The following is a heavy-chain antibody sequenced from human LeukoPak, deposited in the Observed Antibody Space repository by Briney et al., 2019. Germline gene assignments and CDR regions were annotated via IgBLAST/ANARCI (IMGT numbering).Heavy chain of an antibody. CDR1: GFTFSSYA. D-gene: IGHD3-10*01. Sequence: QAGGSLRLSCAACGFTFSSYAMRWVRQAPGKGREGVSAISGSGGSTYYADSVKGRFTISRDNSNNTLYLQMNSLRAEDTAVYYCAEEAKGSVLPPFDYWGQGTLVTVSS. V-gene: IGHV3-23*01. CDR3: AEEAKGSVLPPFDY. CDR2: ISGSGGST. J-gene: IGHJ4*02.